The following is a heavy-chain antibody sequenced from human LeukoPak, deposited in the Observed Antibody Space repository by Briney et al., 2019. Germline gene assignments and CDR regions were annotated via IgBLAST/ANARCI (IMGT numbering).Heavy chain of an antibody. Sequence: WETLSLTCAVSGGSFSGYYWSWIRQPPGKGLEWIGEINHSGSTNYNPSLKSRGTISLATSKNQFSLKLSSVTTADTAVYYCASARYSSGWYGPFFDYWGQGTLVTVSS. D-gene: IGHD6-19*01. V-gene: IGHV4-34*01. CDR3: ASARYSSGWYGPFFDY. CDR2: INHSGST. CDR1: GGSFSGYY. J-gene: IGHJ4*02.